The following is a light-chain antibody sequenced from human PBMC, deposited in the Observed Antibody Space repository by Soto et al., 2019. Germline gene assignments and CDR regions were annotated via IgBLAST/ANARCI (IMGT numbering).Light chain of an antibody. CDR2: EVV. CDR3: KSYAGSNTYV. Sequence: LTHPPSASGSPGHSVTISCTGTKSDIGVYDFVSWYQHHPGKAPRMIIYEVVKRPSGVPDRFSGSKSGNTASLTVYGLQAADEADYFCKSYAGSNTYVFGSGTKVTVL. V-gene: IGLV2-8*01. CDR1: KSDIGVYDF. J-gene: IGLJ1*01.